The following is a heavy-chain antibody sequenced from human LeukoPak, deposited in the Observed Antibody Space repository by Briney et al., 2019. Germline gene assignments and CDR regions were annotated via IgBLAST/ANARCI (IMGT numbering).Heavy chain of an antibody. V-gene: IGHV3-7*01. CDR1: RFTFSSYY. Sequence: GESLKISCAVSRFTFSSYYMSWVRQAPGKGLEWVANIKQDGNEKFYVDSVKGRFTISRDNAKNSLYLQMNSLRADDTAVYYCARWSYAFDYWGQGTLVTVSS. J-gene: IGHJ4*02. CDR2: IKQDGNEK. D-gene: IGHD3-16*01. CDR3: ARWSYAFDY.